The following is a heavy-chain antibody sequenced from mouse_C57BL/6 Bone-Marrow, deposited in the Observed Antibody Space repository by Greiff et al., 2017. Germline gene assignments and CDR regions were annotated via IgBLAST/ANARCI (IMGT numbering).Heavy chain of an antibody. CDR3: AREGDYYGSSPYAMDY. D-gene: IGHD1-1*01. CDR2: INPYNGDT. V-gene: IGHV1-20*01. Sequence: VQLKQSGPELVKPGDSVKISCKASGYSFTGYFMNWVMQSHGKSLEWIGRINPYNGDTFYNQKFKGKATLTVDKSSSTAHMELRSLTSEDSAVYYGAREGDYYGSSPYAMDYWVKEPQSPSPQ. J-gene: IGHJ4*01. CDR1: GYSFTGYF.